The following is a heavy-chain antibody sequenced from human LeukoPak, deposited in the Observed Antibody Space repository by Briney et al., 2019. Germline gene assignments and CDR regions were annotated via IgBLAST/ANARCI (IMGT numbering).Heavy chain of an antibody. V-gene: IGHV3-53*01. CDR1: GDTISSYY. J-gene: IGHJ4*02. Sequence: GGSLRLSCTVSGDTISSYYRSWIRQAPGKGLEWVSVLYSDGNTKYADSVKGRFTISIDNSKNTLYLEMNSLSRDHTAVYYCARGVEPLAANTLAYWGQGTLVTVSS. D-gene: IGHD1-14*01. CDR3: ARGVEPLAANTLAY. CDR2: LYSDGNT.